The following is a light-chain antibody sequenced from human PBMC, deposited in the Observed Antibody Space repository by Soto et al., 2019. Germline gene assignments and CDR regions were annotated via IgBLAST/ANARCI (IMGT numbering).Light chain of an antibody. CDR1: SSNIGTNT. V-gene: IGLV1-44*01. Sequence: QSALTQPPSASGTPGQRVTISCSGSSSNIGTNTVNWYQQFPRSAPKLLMYSSNQRPSGVPDRFSGSKSGTSASLAISGLQSEDEADYYCAAWDGSLNVVLFGGWTQLTV. J-gene: IGLJ3*02. CDR2: SSN. CDR3: AAWDGSLNVVL.